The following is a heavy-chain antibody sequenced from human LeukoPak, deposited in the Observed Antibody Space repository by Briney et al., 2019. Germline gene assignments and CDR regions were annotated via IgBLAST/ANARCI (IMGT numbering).Heavy chain of an antibody. Sequence: PGGSLRLSWAASGFTFCTYSINCVRQAPGKGLEWVSFIDTSGTYIYYGESMKGRFTISRDNAKNSLYLQMNGLRAEDTAVYYCARGRTTTLLRGDAMSDAFDIWGQGTMVAVSS. D-gene: IGHD1-7*01. CDR3: ARGRTTTLLRGDAMSDAFDI. V-gene: IGHV3-21*01. CDR1: GFTFCTYS. J-gene: IGHJ3*02. CDR2: IDTSGTYI.